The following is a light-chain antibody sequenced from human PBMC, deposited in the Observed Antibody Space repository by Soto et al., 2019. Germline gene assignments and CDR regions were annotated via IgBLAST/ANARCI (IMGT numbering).Light chain of an antibody. CDR3: GSYASDSSEV. CDR2: DVS. CDR1: SSDVGGYNY. Sequence: QSVLTQPASVSGSPGQSITISCTGTSSDVGGYNYVSWYQQHPGKAPKLMIYDVSNRPSGVSDRFSGSKSGNTASLTISGLQAEDEADYYCGSYASDSSEVFGTGTKVTVL. V-gene: IGLV2-14*01. J-gene: IGLJ1*01.